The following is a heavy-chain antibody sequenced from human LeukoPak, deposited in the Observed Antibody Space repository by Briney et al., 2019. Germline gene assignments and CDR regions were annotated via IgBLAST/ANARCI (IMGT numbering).Heavy chain of an antibody. CDR3: ARTIYCSGGSCYFSRSYNWFDP. V-gene: IGHV1-18*01. Sequence: ASVKVSCKASGYTFTSYVISWVRQAPGQGLEWMGWISAYNGNTNYAQKLQGRVTMTTDTSTSTAYMELRSLRSDDTAVYYCARTIYCSGGSCYFSRSYNWFDPWGQGTLVTVSS. D-gene: IGHD2-15*01. J-gene: IGHJ5*02. CDR1: GYTFTSYV. CDR2: ISAYNGNT.